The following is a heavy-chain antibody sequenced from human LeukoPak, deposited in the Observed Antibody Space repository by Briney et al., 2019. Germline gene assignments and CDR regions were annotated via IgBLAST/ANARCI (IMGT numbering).Heavy chain of an antibody. Sequence: SETLSLTCTVSGRSIGRYYWSWIRQPPGKGLEWIGYIYYSGTTNYNPSLKSRVTISLDTSKNQSSLKVRSVTAADMAVYYCAREGSGSYFDYWGQGTLVTVSS. V-gene: IGHV4-59*01. CDR1: GRSIGRYY. CDR2: IYYSGTT. D-gene: IGHD6-25*01. J-gene: IGHJ4*02. CDR3: AREGSGSYFDY.